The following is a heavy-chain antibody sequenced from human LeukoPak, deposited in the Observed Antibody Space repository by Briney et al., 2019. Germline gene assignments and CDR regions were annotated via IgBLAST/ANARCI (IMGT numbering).Heavy chain of an antibody. CDR3: GRDRGAATGTTPWFDP. CDR1: GDSVSSNSAA. D-gene: IGHD6-13*01. J-gene: IGHJ5*02. CDR2: TYYRSKWYN. Sequence: PSQTLSLTCAISGDSVSSNSAAWNWIRQSPSRGLEWLGRTYYRSKWYNAYAVSVRSRITINPDTSKNQFSLQLNSVTPEDTAVYYCGRDRGAATGTTPWFDPWGQGTLVTVSS. V-gene: IGHV6-1*01.